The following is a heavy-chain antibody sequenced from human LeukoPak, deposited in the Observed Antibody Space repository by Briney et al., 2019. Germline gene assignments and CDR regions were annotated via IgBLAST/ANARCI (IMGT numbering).Heavy chain of an antibody. D-gene: IGHD2-15*01. V-gene: IGHV6-1*01. CDR1: GDSVSSNSAA. J-gene: IGHJ4*02. CDR3: ARVVLVATNQGPFDY. Sequence: SQTLSLTCAISGDSVSSNSAAWNWIRQSPSRGLEWLGRTYYRSKWYSDYAVSVKSRININPDTSKNQFSLQLNSVTPEDTAVYYCARVVLVATNQGPFDYWGQGTLVTVSS. CDR2: TYYRSKWYS.